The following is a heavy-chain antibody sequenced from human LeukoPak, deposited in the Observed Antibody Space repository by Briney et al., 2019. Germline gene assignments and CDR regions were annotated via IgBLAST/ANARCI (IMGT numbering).Heavy chain of an antibody. CDR2: IYTSGST. J-gene: IGHJ6*03. V-gene: IGHV4-59*01. D-gene: IGHD3-10*01. Sequence: SETLSLTCTVSGGSISSYYWSWIRQPPGKGLEWIGYIYTSGSTNYNPSLKSRVTMSVDTSKNQFSLKVSSVTAADTAVYYCARVFDSGSQAYFYYMDVWGKGTTVTISS. CDR1: GGSISSYY. CDR3: ARVFDSGSQAYFYYMDV.